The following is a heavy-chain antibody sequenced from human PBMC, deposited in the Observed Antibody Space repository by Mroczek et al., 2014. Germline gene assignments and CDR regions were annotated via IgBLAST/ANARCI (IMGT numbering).Heavy chain of an antibody. Sequence: VQLVESGGGLVQPGRSLRLSCAASGFTFDDYAMHWVRQAPGKGLEWVSGISWNSGSIGYADSVKGRFTISRDNAKNSLYLQMNSLRAEDTALYYCAGSDGVYYGMDVWGQGTTVTVSS. J-gene: IGHJ6*02. CDR2: ISWNSGSI. CDR3: AGSDGVYYGMDV. D-gene: IGHD5-24*01. CDR1: GFTFDDYA. V-gene: IGHV3-9*01.